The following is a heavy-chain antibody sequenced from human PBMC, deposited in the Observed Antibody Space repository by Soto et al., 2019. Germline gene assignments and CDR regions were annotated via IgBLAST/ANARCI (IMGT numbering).Heavy chain of an antibody. V-gene: IGHV1-69*02. CDR3: ARSYGSGYRAFDY. J-gene: IGHJ4*02. D-gene: IGHD3-10*01. CDR1: GDTFNFYS. CDR2: VNPIVSMS. Sequence: QVQLVQSGAEVKRPGSSVKVSCKASGDTFNFYSINWVRQAPGLGLEWMGRVNPIVSMSNYAQKFQGRVTRTADKSTSKAYMELSSLRSEDTAIYYCARSYGSGYRAFDYWGQGALVTVSS.